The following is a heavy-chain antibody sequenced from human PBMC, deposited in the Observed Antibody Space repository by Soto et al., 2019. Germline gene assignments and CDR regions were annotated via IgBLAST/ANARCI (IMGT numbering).Heavy chain of an antibody. J-gene: IGHJ4*02. D-gene: IGHD6-13*01. CDR2: ITASVSFT. Sequence: EVQLLESGGALVQPGGSLRLACAASGFTFNNFAMNWVRQAPGKGLEWVSGITASVSFTYYAASVKGRFTISRDNRKNTLSLQIDSLRGEDTASYYCVKDSSRWYYFDYWGPGTLVTVSS. CDR1: GFTFNNFA. V-gene: IGHV3-23*01. CDR3: VKDSSRWYYFDY.